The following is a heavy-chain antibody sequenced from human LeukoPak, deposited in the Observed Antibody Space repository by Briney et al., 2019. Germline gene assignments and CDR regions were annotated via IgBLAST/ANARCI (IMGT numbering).Heavy chain of an antibody. Sequence: GGSLRLSCAASGFTFSSYAMHWVRQAPGKGLEWVGVISYDGSNKYYADSVKGRFTISRDNSKNTLYLQMNSLRAEDTAVYYCARGGYYYDSSGHPDYFDYWGQGTLVTVSS. D-gene: IGHD3-22*01. CDR2: ISYDGSNK. J-gene: IGHJ4*02. CDR3: ARGGYYYDSSGHPDYFDY. CDR1: GFTFSSYA. V-gene: IGHV3-30-3*01.